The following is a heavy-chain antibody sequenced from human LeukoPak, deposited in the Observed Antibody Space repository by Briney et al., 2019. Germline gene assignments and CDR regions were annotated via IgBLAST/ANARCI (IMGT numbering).Heavy chain of an antibody. J-gene: IGHJ6*02. CDR3: ARWGASGLALIYYYGMDV. D-gene: IGHD3/OR15-3a*01. CDR1: GYTFSRYY. CDR2: INPSGGST. V-gene: IGHV1-46*01. Sequence: ASVKGSCKASGYTFSRYYMHWVRQAPGQGLEWMGIINPSGGSTSYAQKFQGRVTMTRDTSTRIVYMELSSLRSEDTAVYYCARWGASGLALIYYYGMDVWGQGTTVTVSS.